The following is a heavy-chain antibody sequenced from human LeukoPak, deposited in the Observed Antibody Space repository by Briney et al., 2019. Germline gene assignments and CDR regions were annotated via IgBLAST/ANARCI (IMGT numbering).Heavy chain of an antibody. V-gene: IGHV1-18*01. CDR1: GYTFTSYG. Sequence: ASVKVSCKASGYTFTSYGISWVRQAPGQGLEWMGWISAYNGNKNYAHKLQGRGTMTTDTSTSTAYMELRSLRSDDTAVYYCARYGSGSYGSYYYYYMDVWGKGTTVTVSS. CDR2: ISAYNGNK. J-gene: IGHJ6*03. D-gene: IGHD3-10*01. CDR3: ARYGSGSYGSYYYYYMDV.